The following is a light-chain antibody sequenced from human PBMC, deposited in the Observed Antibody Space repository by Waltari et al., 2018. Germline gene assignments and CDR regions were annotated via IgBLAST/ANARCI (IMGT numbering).Light chain of an antibody. CDR1: SSDVGTYKR. Sequence: QSALTQPASVSGSPGQSIPISCTGTSSDVGTYKRVPWYQQHPGKAPKLMIYAVSKRPSGVSDRFSGSKSGDMASLTISGLQPEDEAEYFCSSYAGSSKGVFGGGTKVTVL. J-gene: IGLJ2*01. V-gene: IGLV2-23*02. CDR3: SSYAGSSKGV. CDR2: AVS.